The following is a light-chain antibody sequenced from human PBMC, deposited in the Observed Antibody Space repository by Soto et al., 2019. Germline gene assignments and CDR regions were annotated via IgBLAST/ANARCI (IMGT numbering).Light chain of an antibody. CDR1: QDIRKY. V-gene: IGKV1-33*01. CDR2: GAS. Sequence: DIQMTQSPSSLSASVGDRVTITCQASQDIRKYLNWYQQKPGRAPTLLIYGASNLATGVPSRFSGSGYGTDFTFTISSLQPEDIATYYCQHYDHLPPFTFGPGTKVAIK. J-gene: IGKJ3*01. CDR3: QHYDHLPPFT.